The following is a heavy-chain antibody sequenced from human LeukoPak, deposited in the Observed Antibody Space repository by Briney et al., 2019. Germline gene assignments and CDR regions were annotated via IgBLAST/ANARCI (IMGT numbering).Heavy chain of an antibody. CDR2: IRYDGSDK. V-gene: IGHV3-30*02. CDR3: ATEGFDP. CDR1: GVTFSRYG. Sequence: GGSLRLSCAASGVTFSRYGMHWVRQAPGKGLEWVSFIRYDGSDKYYVDSVEGRFTISRDDSKNTLYLQLNSLRVEDTAVDYCATEGFDPWGQGTLVTVSS. J-gene: IGHJ5*02.